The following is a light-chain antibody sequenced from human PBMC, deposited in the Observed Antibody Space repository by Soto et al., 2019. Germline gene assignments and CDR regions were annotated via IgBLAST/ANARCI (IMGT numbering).Light chain of an antibody. CDR2: GTS. J-gene: IGKJ5*01. CDR1: QSVSSSS. Sequence: EIVLTQSPATLSLSPGERATLSCRASQSVSSSSLAWYQQRPGQAPRLLIYGTSNRATGIPDRFSGSGSGTDFTLTISRLEPEDFAVYFCQRYGSSPLITFGQGTRLEIK. V-gene: IGKV3-20*01. CDR3: QRYGSSPLIT.